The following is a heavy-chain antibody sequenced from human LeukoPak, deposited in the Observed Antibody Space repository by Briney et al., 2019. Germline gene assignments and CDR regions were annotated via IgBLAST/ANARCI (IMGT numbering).Heavy chain of an antibody. CDR2: IRSKANNYAT. V-gene: IGHV3-73*01. J-gene: IGHJ4*02. CDR3: TAAPREPVTWWGY. CDR1: GFTFSGSA. D-gene: IGHD2-15*01. Sequence: PGGSLRLSCAASGFTFSGSAMHWVRQASGKGLEWVGRIRSKANNYATAYAASVKGRFTISRDDSKNAAYLQMNSLKTEDTAVYYCTAAPREPVTWWGYWGQGTLVTVSS.